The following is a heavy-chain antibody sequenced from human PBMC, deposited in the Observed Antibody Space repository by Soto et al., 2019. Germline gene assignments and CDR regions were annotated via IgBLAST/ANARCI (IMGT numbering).Heavy chain of an antibody. Sequence: EVQLLESGGGLVQPGGSLRLSCAASGFALSTYTMIWVRQAPGKGLEWVSGIRTTSDTYYAESVKGRFTISRDDSKNTLLLQMNSLRAEDTVVYYCANLASYQPFDYWGQGTVVNVSS. CDR3: ANLASYQPFDY. D-gene: IGHD2-2*01. CDR1: GFALSTYT. V-gene: IGHV3-23*01. CDR2: IRTTSDT. J-gene: IGHJ4*02.